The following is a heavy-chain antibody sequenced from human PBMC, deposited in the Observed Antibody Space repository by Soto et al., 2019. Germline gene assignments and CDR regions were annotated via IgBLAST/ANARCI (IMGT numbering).Heavy chain of an antibody. J-gene: IGHJ4*02. D-gene: IGHD3-16*01. Sequence: PGGSLRLSCAASGFIVITKYMSWVRQAPGKGLEWVSVIYSGGSTFYADSVRGRFTISRDNSKNTVNLQMNSLRAEDTAVYYCARDPWAADYWGQGTLVTVSS. CDR2: IYSGGST. CDR1: GFIVITKY. V-gene: IGHV3-66*01. CDR3: ARDPWAADY.